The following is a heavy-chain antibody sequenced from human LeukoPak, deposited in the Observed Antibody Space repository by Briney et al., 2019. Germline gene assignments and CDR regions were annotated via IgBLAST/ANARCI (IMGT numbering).Heavy chain of an antibody. V-gene: IGHV4-34*01. CDR1: GGSFSGYY. D-gene: IGHD2-2*01. Sequence: PSETLSLTCAVHGGSFSGYYWSWIRQPPGKGLEWIGEINHSGSTYYNPSLKSRVTISVDTSKNQFSLKLSSVTAADTAVYYCARGWKGGIVVVPALHSHPRPTRYYFDYWGQGTLVTVSS. CDR2: INHSGST. CDR3: ARGWKGGIVVVPALHSHPRPTRYYFDY. J-gene: IGHJ4*02.